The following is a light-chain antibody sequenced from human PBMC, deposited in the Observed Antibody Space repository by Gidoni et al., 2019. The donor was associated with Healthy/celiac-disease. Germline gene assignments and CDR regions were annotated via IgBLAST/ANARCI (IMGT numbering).Light chain of an antibody. CDR2: KAS. CDR3: QQYNSYPYT. Sequence: DIQMTQSPSTLSASVGDRVTITCRASQSISSWLDWYQQKPGKAPKLLIYKASSLESGVPSRFSGSGSGTEFTITISSLQPDDFATYYCQQYNSYPYTFGQGTKLEIK. V-gene: IGKV1-5*03. CDR1: QSISSW. J-gene: IGKJ2*01.